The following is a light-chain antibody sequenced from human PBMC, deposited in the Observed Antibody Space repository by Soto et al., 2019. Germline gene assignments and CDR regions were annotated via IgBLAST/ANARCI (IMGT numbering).Light chain of an antibody. V-gene: IGKV3-15*01. Sequence: EIVQTQSPATLSLSPGESATLSCRASQSIGSHLAWYQQKPGQAPSLLIYGASTRAGGVPPRFSGTGSGTEFSFTITSLQSEDFAIYYCQQYHDWPPLTFGGGTRVEI. J-gene: IGKJ4*01. CDR3: QQYHDWPPLT. CDR1: QSIGSH. CDR2: GAS.